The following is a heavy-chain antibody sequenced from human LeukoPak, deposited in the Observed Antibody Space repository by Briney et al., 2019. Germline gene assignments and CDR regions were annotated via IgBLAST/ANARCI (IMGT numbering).Heavy chain of an antibody. Sequence: PGGSLRLSCAASGFSFDDYAMHWVRQAPGKGLEWVSGISWNSGSIGYADSVKGRFTISRDNAKNSLYLQMNSLRAEDTAVYYCAREGEYSSSSYDYWGQGTLVTVSS. J-gene: IGHJ4*02. D-gene: IGHD6-6*01. CDR1: GFSFDDYA. V-gene: IGHV3-9*01. CDR3: AREGEYSSSSYDY. CDR2: ISWNSGSI.